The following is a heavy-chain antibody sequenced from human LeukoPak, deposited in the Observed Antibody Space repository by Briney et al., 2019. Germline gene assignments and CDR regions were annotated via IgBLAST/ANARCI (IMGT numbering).Heavy chain of an antibody. CDR2: INPNSGGT. Sequence: GASVKVSCKASGYTFTGYYMHWVRQAPGQGLEWMGWINPNSGGTNYAQKFQGRVTMTRHTSISTAYMGLGRLRSDDTAVYYCAGISGYDLDFDSWGQGTLVTVSS. V-gene: IGHV1-2*02. CDR3: AGISGYDLDFDS. D-gene: IGHD5-12*01. CDR1: GYTFTGYY. J-gene: IGHJ4*02.